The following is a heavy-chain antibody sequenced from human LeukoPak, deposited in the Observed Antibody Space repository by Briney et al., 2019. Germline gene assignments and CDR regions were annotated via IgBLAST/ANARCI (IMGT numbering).Heavy chain of an antibody. Sequence: PSETLSLTCGVYGGSYSDYYWSWIRQPPGKGLEWIGRIYTTGLTNYSPSLRSRVTISIDTSRNQFSLKLSSVTAADTAVYYCARVGYNWNLWFDFWGQGTTVTVSS. D-gene: IGHD1-7*01. V-gene: IGHV4-4*08. CDR3: ARVGYNWNLWFDF. CDR1: GGSYSDYY. CDR2: IYTTGLT. J-gene: IGHJ3*01.